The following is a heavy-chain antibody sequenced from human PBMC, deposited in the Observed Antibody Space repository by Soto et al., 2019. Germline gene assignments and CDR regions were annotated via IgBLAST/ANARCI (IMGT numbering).Heavy chain of an antibody. J-gene: IGHJ6*02. CDR2: IWYDGSNK. CDR3: ARDQYSSGWYVGYYGMDV. CDR1: GFTFSSYG. D-gene: IGHD6-19*01. V-gene: IGHV3-33*01. Sequence: GGSLRLSCAASGFTFSSYGMHWVRQAPGKGLEWVAVIWYDGSNKYYADSVKGRFTISRDNSKNTLYLQMNSLRAEDTAVYYCARDQYSSGWYVGYYGMDVWGQGTTVTVSS.